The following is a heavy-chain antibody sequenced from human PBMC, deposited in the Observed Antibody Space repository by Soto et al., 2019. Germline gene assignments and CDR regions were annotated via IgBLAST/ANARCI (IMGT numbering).Heavy chain of an antibody. CDR1: GFTFSSYS. CDR3: ARVGTTVTTPTLGY. D-gene: IGHD4-17*01. CDR2: ISSSSSYI. J-gene: IGHJ4*02. Sequence: EVQLVESGGGLVKPGGSLRLSCAASGFTFSSYSMNWVRQAPGKGLEWVSSISSSSSYIYYADSVKGRFTISRDNAKNSLYLQMNSLRAEDTAVYYCARVGTTVTTPTLGYWGQGTLVTVSS. V-gene: IGHV3-21*01.